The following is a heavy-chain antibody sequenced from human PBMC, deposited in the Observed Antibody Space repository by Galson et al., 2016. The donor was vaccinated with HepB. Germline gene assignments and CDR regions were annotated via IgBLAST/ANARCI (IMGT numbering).Heavy chain of an antibody. CDR3: ARGNGDAFDI. Sequence: SETLSLTCTVSGGSISTYYWTWIRQPPGKGLEWIGYVSYNGITNYNPSLMSRVTVSVDTSNIQFSLQLTSVTAADTAFYYCARGNGDAFDIWGQGTFVTVSS. CDR1: GGSISTYY. V-gene: IGHV4-59*01. CDR2: VSYNGIT. D-gene: IGHD2-8*01. J-gene: IGHJ3*02.